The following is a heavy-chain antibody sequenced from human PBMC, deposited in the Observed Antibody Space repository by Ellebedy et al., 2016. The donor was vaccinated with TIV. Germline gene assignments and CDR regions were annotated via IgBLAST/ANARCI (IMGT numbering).Heavy chain of an antibody. J-gene: IGHJ1*01. D-gene: IGHD3-10*01. V-gene: IGHV3-30-3*01. CDR1: GFTFSSYA. CDR3: ARDLSPTGLRGYFHY. CDR2: MSYDGSIK. Sequence: GESLKISCAASGFTFSSYAMHWVRQAPGKGLEWVAVMSYDGSIKFYQDSVKGRFTISRDNFQNTLYLQMDSLRAEDTAVYYCARDLSPTGLRGYFHYWGQGTLVTVSS.